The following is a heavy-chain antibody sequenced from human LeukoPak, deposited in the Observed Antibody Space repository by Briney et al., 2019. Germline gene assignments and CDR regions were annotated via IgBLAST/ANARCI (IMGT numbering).Heavy chain of an antibody. D-gene: IGHD3-16*02. CDR3: GRGPQYYDYVWGSHRSYTMDV. CDR1: GYTFSDYS. Sequence: ASVNVSCKASGYTFSDYSISWVRQAPGQGLEWMGWINPNGGDTKYAQTFQDWVTITRDTSIATAYMEVGRLRSDDTAVYYCGRGPQYYDYVWGSHRSYTMDVWGQGTTVTVSS. CDR2: INPNGGDT. J-gene: IGHJ6*02. V-gene: IGHV1-2*04.